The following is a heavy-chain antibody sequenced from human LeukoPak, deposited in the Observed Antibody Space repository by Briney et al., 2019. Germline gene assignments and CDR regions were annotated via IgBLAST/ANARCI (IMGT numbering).Heavy chain of an antibody. Sequence: PSQTLSLTCTVSGGSISSGDYYWSWIRQPPGKGLEWIGYIYYSGSTYYNPSLKSRVTISVDASKNQFSLKLSSVTAADTAVYYCARGEVVVAATVGWFDPWGQGTLVTVSS. CDR3: ARGEVVVAATVGWFDP. V-gene: IGHV4-30-4*08. J-gene: IGHJ5*02. D-gene: IGHD2-15*01. CDR1: GGSISSGDYY. CDR2: IYYSGST.